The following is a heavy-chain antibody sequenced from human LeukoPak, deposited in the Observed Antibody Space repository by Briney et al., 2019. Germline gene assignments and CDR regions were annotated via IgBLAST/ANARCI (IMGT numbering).Heavy chain of an antibody. CDR2: IHSAGST. D-gene: IGHD1-14*01. J-gene: IGHJ4*02. Sequence: GGSLRLSCAASGFTVSSNYMSWVRQAPGKGLEWVSIIHSAGSTYYADSVKGRFTISRDNSKNTLYLQMNSLRAEDTAVYYCARGRPGYYFDYWDQGTLVTVSS. CDR1: GFTVSSNY. CDR3: ARGRPGYYFDY. V-gene: IGHV3-66*01.